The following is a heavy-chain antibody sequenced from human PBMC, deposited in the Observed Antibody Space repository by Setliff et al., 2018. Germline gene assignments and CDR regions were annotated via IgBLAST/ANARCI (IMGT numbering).Heavy chain of an antibody. CDR1: GDSFSGYF. Sequence: ETLSLTCAVYGDSFSGYFWTWIRQPPGKGLEWIGDIDQSGSTNYNPSLRSRLTISVDTSKNQFSLSLSSVTAADTAVYYCAGGAFGSRWYVRPWFDPWGQGTLVTVSS. J-gene: IGHJ5*02. D-gene: IGHD6-13*01. CDR3: AGGAFGSRWYVRPWFDP. V-gene: IGHV4-34*01. CDR2: IDQSGST.